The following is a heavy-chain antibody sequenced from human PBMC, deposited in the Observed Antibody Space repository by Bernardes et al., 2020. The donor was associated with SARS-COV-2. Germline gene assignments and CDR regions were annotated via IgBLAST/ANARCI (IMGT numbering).Heavy chain of an antibody. D-gene: IGHD1-1*01. CDR2: INPYNRNT. CDR1: GYTFATYG. CDR3: ARYNFDPRTFDY. J-gene: IGHJ4*02. V-gene: IGHV1-18*01. Sequence: ASVKVSCKASGYTFATYGINWVRQAPGQGLEWMGWINPYNRNTLYAQRLHDRVTMTTDTSTNTAYMELRSLTSDDTAVYYCARYNFDPRTFDYWGRGTLVTVSS.